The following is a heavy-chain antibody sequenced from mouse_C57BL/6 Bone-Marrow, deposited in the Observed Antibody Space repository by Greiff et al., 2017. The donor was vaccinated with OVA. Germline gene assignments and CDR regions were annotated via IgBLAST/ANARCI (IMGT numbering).Heavy chain of an antibody. V-gene: IGHV1-84*01. CDR3: ARSKGSYYGNSPFDY. Sequence: VQLQQSGPELVKPGASVKISCKASGYTFTDYYINWVKQRPGQGLAWIGWIYPGSGHTKYNEKFKGKATLTVDTSSSKAYMQLSSLTSEDSAVYYGARSKGSYYGNSPFDYWGQGTTLTVSS. CDR2: IYPGSGHT. CDR1: GYTFTDYY. D-gene: IGHD2-1*01. J-gene: IGHJ2*01.